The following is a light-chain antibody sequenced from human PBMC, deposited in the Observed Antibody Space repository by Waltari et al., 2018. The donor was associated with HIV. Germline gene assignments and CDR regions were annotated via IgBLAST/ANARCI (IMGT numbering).Light chain of an antibody. V-gene: IGKV3-11*01. CDR1: QSVSNN. CDR2: DAS. J-gene: IGKJ2*01. CDR3: QQRSNWPRFT. Sequence: EIVLTQSPATLSLSPGERATLSCRASQSVSNNFAWYQQRPGQAPRLLIYDASNRATGIPARFSGSGSGTDFPLTISSLEPEDFVVYYCQQRSNWPRFTFGQGTRLEI.